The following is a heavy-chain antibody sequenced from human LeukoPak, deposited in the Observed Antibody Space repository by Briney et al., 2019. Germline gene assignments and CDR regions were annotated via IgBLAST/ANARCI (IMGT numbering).Heavy chain of an antibody. J-gene: IGHJ3*02. CDR2: ISAYNGNT. CDR1: GYTFTSYG. Sequence: GASVKVSCKASGYTFTSYGISWVRQVPGQGLEWMGWISAYNGNTNYAQKLQGRVTMTTDTSTSTAYMELRSLRSEDTAVYYCARVSSSWYGNAYDIWGQGTMVTVSS. V-gene: IGHV1-18*01. CDR3: ARVSSSWYGNAYDI. D-gene: IGHD6-13*01.